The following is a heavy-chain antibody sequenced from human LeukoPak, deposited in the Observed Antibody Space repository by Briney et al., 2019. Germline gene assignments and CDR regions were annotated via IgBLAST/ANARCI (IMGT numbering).Heavy chain of an antibody. CDR2: ISAYNGNT. V-gene: IGHV1-18*01. CDR3: ARAYSSSSGTYWFDP. Sequence: GASVKVSCKASGYTFTSYGISWVRQAPGQGLEWMGWISAYNGNTNYAQKLQGRVTMTTDTSTSTAYMELRSLRSDDTAVYYCARAYSSSSGTYWFDPWGQGTLVTASS. CDR1: GYTFTSYG. D-gene: IGHD6-6*01. J-gene: IGHJ5*02.